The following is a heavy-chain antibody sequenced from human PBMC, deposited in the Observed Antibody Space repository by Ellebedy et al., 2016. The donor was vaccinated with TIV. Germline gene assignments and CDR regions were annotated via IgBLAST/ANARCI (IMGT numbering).Heavy chain of an antibody. CDR1: GFSFSSYT. V-gene: IGHV3-21*01. J-gene: IGHJ6*02. CDR3: ARAGGALTGTGYGMDV. Sequence: PGGSLRLSCAASGFSFSSYTMNWVRQAPGKGLEWVSSISSRGTYIYYADSVKGRLTIPRDNAKNSLYLQMNSLRAEDTAVYFCARAGGALTGTGYGMDVWGQGTTVTVSS. D-gene: IGHD6-19*01. CDR2: ISSRGTYI.